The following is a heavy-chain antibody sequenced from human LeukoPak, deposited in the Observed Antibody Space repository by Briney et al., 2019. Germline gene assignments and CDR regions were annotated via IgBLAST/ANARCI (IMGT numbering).Heavy chain of an antibody. D-gene: IGHD3-22*01. CDR2: IYYSGST. CDR3: ARESPGNYYDSSGYPGTFDP. V-gene: IGHV4-31*11. J-gene: IGHJ5*02. CDR1: GGSISSGGYS. Sequence: SETLSLTCAVSGGSISSGGYSWSWIRQPPGKGLEWIGYIYYSGSTYYNPSLKSRVTISVDTSKNQFSLKLSSVTAADTAVYYCARESPGNYYDSSGYPGTFDPWGQGTLVTVSS.